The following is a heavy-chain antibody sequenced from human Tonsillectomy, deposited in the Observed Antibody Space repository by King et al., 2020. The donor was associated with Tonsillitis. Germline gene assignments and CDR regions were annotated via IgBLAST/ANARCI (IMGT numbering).Heavy chain of an antibody. CDR1: GGSISSGDYY. Sequence: QLQESGPGLVKPSQTLSLTCTVSGGSISSGDYYWSWIRQPPGKGLERIGYIYYSGSTYYNPSLKSRVTISVDTSKNQFSLKLSSVTAADTAVYYCAREGGDYGVSFDYWGQGTLVTVSS. CDR3: AREGGDYGVSFDY. J-gene: IGHJ4*02. D-gene: IGHD4-17*01. V-gene: IGHV4-30-4*01. CDR2: IYYSGST.